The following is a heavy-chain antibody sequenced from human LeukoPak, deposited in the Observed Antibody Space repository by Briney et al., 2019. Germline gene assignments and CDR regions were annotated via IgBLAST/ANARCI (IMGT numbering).Heavy chain of an antibody. CDR1: GGSISSHF. CDR2: IYNRGTT. D-gene: IGHD6-19*01. CDR3: TKATQWLAFDY. Sequence: SETLSLTCTVSGGSISSHFWSWMRQPPGKGLEWIGNIYNRGTTNYNPSLNSRVTMSVDASKNQLSLQLTSVTAADTAVYYCTKATQWLAFDYWGRGTLVTVSS. V-gene: IGHV4-59*11. J-gene: IGHJ4*02.